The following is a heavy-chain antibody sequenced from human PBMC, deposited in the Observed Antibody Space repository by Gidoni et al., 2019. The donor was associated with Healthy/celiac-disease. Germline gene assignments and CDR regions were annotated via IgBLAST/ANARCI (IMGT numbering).Heavy chain of an antibody. CDR1: GFPFSSYA. J-gene: IGHJ3*02. D-gene: IGHD6-13*01. V-gene: IGHV3-23*01. CDR3: AKDQGYSSSWYHALDI. Sequence: EVQLLESGGGLVQPGGSLRLSCAASGFPFSSYAMSWVRQAPGKGLEWVSAISGSGGSTYYADSVKGRFTISRDNSKNTLYLQMNSLRAEDTAVYYCAKDQGYSSSWYHALDIWGQGTMVTVSS. CDR2: ISGSGGST.